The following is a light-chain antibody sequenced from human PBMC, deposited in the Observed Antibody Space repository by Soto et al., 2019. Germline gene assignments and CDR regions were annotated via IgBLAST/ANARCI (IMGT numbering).Light chain of an antibody. CDR3: QQPFSRPYT. Sequence: DIQMTQSPSSRSASVGDRVTITCRASQIVRSNLNWYQQKPGKVPELLIYAASTLQPGVPSRFRGSGSGTDFTLTVSSLQPEDFATYHCQQPFSRPYTFGQGTKLEIE. CDR1: QIVRSN. V-gene: IGKV1-39*01. J-gene: IGKJ2*01. CDR2: AAS.